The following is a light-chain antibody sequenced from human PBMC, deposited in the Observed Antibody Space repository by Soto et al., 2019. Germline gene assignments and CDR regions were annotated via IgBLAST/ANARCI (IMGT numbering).Light chain of an antibody. Sequence: QLVLTQPPSVSGAPGQRVTISCTGSRSNTGAGYDVHWYQQLPGTAPKVLIYDNNNRPSGVPDRFSGSKSGTSASLAITGLQAEDEADYYCHAYDVSLSGPVFGGGTKVTVL. V-gene: IGLV1-40*01. CDR1: RSNTGAGYD. J-gene: IGLJ2*01. CDR3: HAYDVSLSGPV. CDR2: DNN.